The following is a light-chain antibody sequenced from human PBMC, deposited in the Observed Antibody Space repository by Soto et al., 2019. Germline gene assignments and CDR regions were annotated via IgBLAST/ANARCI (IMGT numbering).Light chain of an antibody. CDR3: CSYAGSSTFV. J-gene: IGLJ3*02. Sequence: QSALTQPASVSGSPGQSITISCTGTYSDVGSYNLVSWYQQHPGKTPKLMIYEVNKRPSGVSNRFSGSKSGYTASLTISGLQAEDEADYYCCSYAGSSTFVFGGGTQLTVL. V-gene: IGLV2-23*02. CDR2: EVN. CDR1: YSDVGSYNL.